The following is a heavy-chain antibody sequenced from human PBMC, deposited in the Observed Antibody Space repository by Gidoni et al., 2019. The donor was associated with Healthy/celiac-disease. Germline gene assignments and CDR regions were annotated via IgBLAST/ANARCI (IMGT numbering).Heavy chain of an antibody. Sequence: EVQLLESGGGLVQPGGSLRLSCAASGFTFSSYAMSWVRQAPGKGLEWVSAISGSGGSTYYADSVKGRFTISRDNSKNTLYLQMNSLRAEDTAVYYCAKLGARGYCSSTSCLPVDYWGQGTLVTVSS. J-gene: IGHJ4*02. D-gene: IGHD2-2*01. V-gene: IGHV3-23*01. CDR3: AKLGARGYCSSTSCLPVDY. CDR2: ISGSGGST. CDR1: GFTFSSYA.